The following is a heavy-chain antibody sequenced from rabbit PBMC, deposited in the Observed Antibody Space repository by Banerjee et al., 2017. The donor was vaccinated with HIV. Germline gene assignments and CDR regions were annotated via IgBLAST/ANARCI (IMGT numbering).Heavy chain of an antibody. Sequence: QSLEESGGDLVKPGASLTLTCTASGFSFSSSYFMSWVRQAPGKGLEWIGTIHAARGRTYYPSWVNGRFTISSDNAQNTVDLQMNSLTAVDRATYFCAREGSYFGDAFDPWGQGTLVTVS. V-gene: IGHV1S40*01. CDR2: IHAARGRT. J-gene: IGHJ2*01. CDR3: AREGSYFGDAFDP. D-gene: IGHD8-1*01. CDR1: GFSFSSSYF.